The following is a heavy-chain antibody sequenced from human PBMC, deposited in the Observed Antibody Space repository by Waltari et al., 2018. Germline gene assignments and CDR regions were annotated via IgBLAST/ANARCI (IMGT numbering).Heavy chain of an antibody. CDR3: ARGPPGYSSGWYGLDV. D-gene: IGHD6-19*01. V-gene: IGHV4-34*01. CDR2: INTSGST. CDR1: GGSFSCYY. Sequence: QVQLQQWGAGLLKPSENLSLTCVVNGGSFSCYYWSLVRQPPGKGLEWIGEINTSGSTNYNPSLKSRITMSVDTSNQFSLKLSSVTAADTAVYYCARGPPGYSSGWYGLDVWGQGTTVTVSS. J-gene: IGHJ6*02.